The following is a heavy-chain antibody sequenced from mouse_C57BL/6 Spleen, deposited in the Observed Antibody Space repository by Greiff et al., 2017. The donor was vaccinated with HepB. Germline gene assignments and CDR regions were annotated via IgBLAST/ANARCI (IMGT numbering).Heavy chain of an antibody. CDR1: GFTFSSYA. D-gene: IGHD1-1*01. J-gene: IGHJ1*03. V-gene: IGHV5-4*01. Sequence: DVMLVESGGGLVKPGGSLKLSCAASGFTFSSYAMSWVRQTPEKMLEWVATISDGGSYTYYPDNVKGRFTISRDNAKNNLYLQMSHLKSEDTAMYYCARDGDYYGSSFWYFDVWGTGTTVTVSS. CDR3: ARDGDYYGSSFWYFDV. CDR2: ISDGGSYT.